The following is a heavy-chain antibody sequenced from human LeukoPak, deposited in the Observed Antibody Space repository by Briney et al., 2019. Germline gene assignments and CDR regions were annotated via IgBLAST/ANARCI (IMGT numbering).Heavy chain of an antibody. J-gene: IGHJ4*02. Sequence: GGSLRLSCSASGFTLSSYAMHWVRQAPGEGLEYVSSIGTNGVSTSYADSVKGRFTISRDNSKNTVYLEMSSLRAEDTAVYYCAKECEQLVRGCLDSWGQGTLVTVSS. CDR1: GFTLSSYA. CDR2: IGTNGVST. V-gene: IGHV3-64D*06. D-gene: IGHD6-13*01. CDR3: AKECEQLVRGCLDS.